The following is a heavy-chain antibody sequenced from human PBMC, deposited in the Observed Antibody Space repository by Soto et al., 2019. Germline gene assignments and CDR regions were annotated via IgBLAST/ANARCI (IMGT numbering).Heavy chain of an antibody. V-gene: IGHV3-23*01. D-gene: IGHD4-17*01. CDR2: ISGSGGST. CDR3: AKDTPGYGDITVPLDY. Sequence: GGSLRLSCAASGFTFSSYAMGWVRQAPGKGLEWVSAISGSGGSTYYADSVKGRFTISRDNSKNTLYLQMNSLRAEDTAVFYCAKDTPGYGDITVPLDYWGQGTLVTVSS. CDR1: GFTFSSYA. J-gene: IGHJ4*02.